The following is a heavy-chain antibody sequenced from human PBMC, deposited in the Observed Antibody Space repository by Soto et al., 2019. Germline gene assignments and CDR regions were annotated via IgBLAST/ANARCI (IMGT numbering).Heavy chain of an antibody. Sequence: ASVKVSCKASGYTFTSYYMHWVRQAPGQGLEWMGIINPSGGSTSYAQKFQGRVTMTRDTSTSTVYMELSSLRSEDTAVYYCARPYYYDSSGPQPPMDVWGQGTTVTVSS. J-gene: IGHJ6*02. CDR1: GYTFTSYY. CDR3: ARPYYYDSSGPQPPMDV. CDR2: INPSGGST. V-gene: IGHV1-46*03. D-gene: IGHD3-22*01.